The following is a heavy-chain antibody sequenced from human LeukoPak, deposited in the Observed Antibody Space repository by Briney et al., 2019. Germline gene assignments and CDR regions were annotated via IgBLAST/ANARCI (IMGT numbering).Heavy chain of an antibody. CDR3: AKERYSGYGFDY. CDR2: ISGSGGST. Sequence: GGSLRLPCAASGFTFSSYAMSWVRQAPGKGLEWVSAISGSGGSTYYADSVKGRFTISGDNSKNTLYLQMNSLRAEDTAVYYCAKERYSGYGFDYWGQGTLVTVSS. D-gene: IGHD5-12*01. CDR1: GFTFSSYA. V-gene: IGHV3-23*01. J-gene: IGHJ4*02.